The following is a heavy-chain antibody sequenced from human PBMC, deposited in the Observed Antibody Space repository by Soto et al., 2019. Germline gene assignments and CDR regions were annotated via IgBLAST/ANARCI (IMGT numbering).Heavy chain of an antibody. CDR2: ISGSGGST. Sequence: EVELLESGGGLVQPGGSLRLSCAASGFTFSSYAMSWVRQAPGKGLEWVSGISGSGGSTYYADSVKGRFTISRDNSKNTLYLQMNSLRAEDTAVYYCETGDYDTPSVWFDPWGQGTLVTVSS. CDR3: ETGDYDTPSVWFDP. CDR1: GFTFSSYA. D-gene: IGHD4-17*01. J-gene: IGHJ5*02. V-gene: IGHV3-23*01.